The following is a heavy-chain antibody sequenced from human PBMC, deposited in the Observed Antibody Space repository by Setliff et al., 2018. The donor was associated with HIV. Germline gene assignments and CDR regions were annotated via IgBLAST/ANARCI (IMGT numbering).Heavy chain of an antibody. J-gene: IGHJ4*02. CDR3: VRPSLGIGGGSIFHN. D-gene: IGHD3-3*01. CDR2: IHFSGST. Sequence: SETLSLTCTVSGDSFSGTSYYWGWVRQPPGKGLEWIGSIHFSGSTWYTQSLKSRVTIWVDTSKNQFSLKVNSVTAADTAVYYCVRPSLGIGGGSIFHNWGQGTLVTVSS. V-gene: IGHV4-39*01. CDR1: GDSFSGTSYY.